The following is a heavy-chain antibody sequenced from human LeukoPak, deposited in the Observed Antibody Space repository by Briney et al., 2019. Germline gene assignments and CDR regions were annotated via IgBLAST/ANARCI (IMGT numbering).Heavy chain of an antibody. CDR3: ARYGGSGTYFFDY. CDR1: GGSISSGSYY. CDR2: IYDSGST. D-gene: IGHD3-10*01. Sequence: PSETLSLTCTVSGGSISSGSYYWSWIRQPPGKGLEWIGYIYDSGSTYYNPSLKSRVTISLDRSKNQFSLKLSSVTAADTAVYYCARYGGSGTYFFDYWGRGTLVTVSS. J-gene: IGHJ4*02. V-gene: IGHV4-30-2*01.